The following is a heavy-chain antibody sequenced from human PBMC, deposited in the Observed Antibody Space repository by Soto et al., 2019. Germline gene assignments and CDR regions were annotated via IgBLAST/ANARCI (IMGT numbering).Heavy chain of an antibody. J-gene: IGHJ6*03. Sequence: ASVKVSCKASGYTFTGYYMHWVRQAPGQGLEWMGWINPNSGGTNYAQKFQGWVTMTRDTSISTAYMELSRLRSDDTAVYYCARDGGREMATINYYYMDVWGKGTMVTVSS. V-gene: IGHV1-2*04. CDR2: INPNSGGT. CDR1: GYTFTGYY. CDR3: ARDGGREMATINYYYMDV. D-gene: IGHD5-12*01.